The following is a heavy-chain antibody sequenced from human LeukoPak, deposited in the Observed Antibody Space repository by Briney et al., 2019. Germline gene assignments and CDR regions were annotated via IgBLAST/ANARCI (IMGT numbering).Heavy chain of an antibody. V-gene: IGHV3-23*01. CDR2: ISGSGGST. Sequence: PGGSLRLSCAASRFTFSSYAMSWVRQAPGKGLEGVSAISGSGGSTYYADSVKGRFTISRDNSKNTLYLQMNSLRAEDTAVYYCAKAHLYCSGGSCYSDPFDYWGQGTLVTVSS. CDR1: RFTFSSYA. D-gene: IGHD2-15*01. J-gene: IGHJ4*02. CDR3: AKAHLYCSGGSCYSDPFDY.